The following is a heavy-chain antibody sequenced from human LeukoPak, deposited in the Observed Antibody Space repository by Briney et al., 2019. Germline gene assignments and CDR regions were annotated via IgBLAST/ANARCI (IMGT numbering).Heavy chain of an antibody. D-gene: IGHD5-24*01. V-gene: IGHV4-4*02. CDR3: ARGHWAGDGYYFDY. CDR2: IYHSGST. CDR1: GGSISSTNL. J-gene: IGHJ4*02. Sequence: SGTLSLTCAVSGGSISSTNLWSWVRQPPGKGREWIGEIYHSGSTNYNPSLKSRVTISVDKSKNQFSLKLSSVTAADTAVYYCARGHWAGDGYYFDYWGQGTLVTVSS.